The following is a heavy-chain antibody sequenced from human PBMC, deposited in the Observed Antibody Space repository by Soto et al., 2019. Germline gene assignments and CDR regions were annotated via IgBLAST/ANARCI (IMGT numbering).Heavy chain of an antibody. D-gene: IGHD6-13*01. CDR3: ARGTWGISWPNYFDY. CDR2: IYAGGST. V-gene: IGHV3-53*01. J-gene: IGHJ4*02. CDR1: GFSGSSNY. Sequence: GWSLILSCTAPGFSGSSNYMSWVRQAPGKWLEWVSVIYAGGSTSYSDSVKGLFTISRDNSKNTLYLQMNYLRAEDTAVYYCARGTWGISWPNYFDYWGQGLLDSVSS.